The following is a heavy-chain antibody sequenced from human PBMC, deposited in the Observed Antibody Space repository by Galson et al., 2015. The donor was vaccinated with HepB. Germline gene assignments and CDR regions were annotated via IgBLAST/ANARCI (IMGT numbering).Heavy chain of an antibody. CDR1: GYTFTSYG. J-gene: IGHJ6*02. D-gene: IGHD3-10*01. Sequence: SVKVSCKASGYTFTSYGISWVRQAPGQGLEWMGWISAYNGNTNYAQKLQGRVTMTTDTSTSTAYMELRSLRSDDTAVYYCAILWGNWFGEIYYGMDVWGQGTTVTVSS. V-gene: IGHV1-18*01. CDR2: ISAYNGNT. CDR3: AILWGNWFGEIYYGMDV.